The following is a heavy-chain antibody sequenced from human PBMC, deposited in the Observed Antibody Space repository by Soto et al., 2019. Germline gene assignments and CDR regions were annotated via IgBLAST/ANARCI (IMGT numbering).Heavy chain of an antibody. D-gene: IGHD6-19*01. CDR2: ISYDGSNV. V-gene: IGHV3-30*18. J-gene: IGHJ4*02. Sequence: QVQVVESGGGVVQPGRSLRLSCAASGFTFSNYGMHWVRQAPGKGLEWVAIISYDGSNVYYADSVKGRFTISRDNTKKPLYLQMNSLRAEDTAVYYCAKDGHPYSSGWWDRTLPSYWGQGTLVTVSS. CDR1: GFTFSNYG. CDR3: AKDGHPYSSGWWDRTLPSY.